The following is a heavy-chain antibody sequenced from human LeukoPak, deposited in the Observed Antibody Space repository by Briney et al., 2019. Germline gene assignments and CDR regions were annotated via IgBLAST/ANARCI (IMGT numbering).Heavy chain of an antibody. J-gene: IGHJ4*02. V-gene: IGHV3-53*04. Sequence: GGSLRLSCAASGFTVSSDVMSWVRQAPGKGLEWVSIIYSGGGTYYADSVKGRFTISRHNSKNTLYLQMNSLRAEDTAVYYCARAPEWLIFDYWGQGTLVTVSS. D-gene: IGHD6-19*01. CDR1: GFTVSSDV. CDR2: IYSGGGT. CDR3: ARAPEWLIFDY.